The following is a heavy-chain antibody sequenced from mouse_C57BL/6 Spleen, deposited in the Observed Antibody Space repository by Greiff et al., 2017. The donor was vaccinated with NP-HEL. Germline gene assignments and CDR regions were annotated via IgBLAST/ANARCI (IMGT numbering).Heavy chain of an antibody. Sequence: VQLQQPGAELVMPGASVKLSCKASGYTFTSYWMHWVKQRPGQGLEWIGEIDPSDSYTNYNQKFKGKSTLTVDKSSSTAYMQLSSLTSEDSAVYYCARRSSWVPFDYWGQGTTLTVSS. J-gene: IGHJ2*01. CDR2: IDPSDSYT. V-gene: IGHV1-69*01. D-gene: IGHD4-1*01. CDR3: ARRSSWVPFDY. CDR1: GYTFTSYW.